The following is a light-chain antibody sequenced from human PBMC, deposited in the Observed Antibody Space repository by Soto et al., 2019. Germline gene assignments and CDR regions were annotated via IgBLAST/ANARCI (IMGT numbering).Light chain of an antibody. CDR3: QQYGTSPPT. J-gene: IGKJ3*01. CDR2: GAS. CDR1: QSVSRNS. V-gene: IGKV3-20*01. Sequence: EIVLTQSPGTLSLSPGERATLSCRASQSVSRNSLAWYQQKPGQAPRLLIYGASSRATDIPDRFSGSGSGTDFTLIVSRLEPEDFAGYFCQQYGTSPPTFGPGTKVDIK.